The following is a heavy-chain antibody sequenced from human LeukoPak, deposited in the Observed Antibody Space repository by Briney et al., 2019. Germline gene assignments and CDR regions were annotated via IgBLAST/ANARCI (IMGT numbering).Heavy chain of an antibody. D-gene: IGHD6-13*01. Sequence: GGSLRLSCAASGFTVSSNYMSWVRQPPGKGLDWASVIYSGGSTYYADSVKGRFTISRDNSKNTLYLQVNSLRAEDTAVYYCASRIAAAVTLGAFDIWGQGTMVTVSS. CDR2: IYSGGST. CDR3: ASRIAAAVTLGAFDI. CDR1: GFTVSSNY. J-gene: IGHJ3*02. V-gene: IGHV3-66*02.